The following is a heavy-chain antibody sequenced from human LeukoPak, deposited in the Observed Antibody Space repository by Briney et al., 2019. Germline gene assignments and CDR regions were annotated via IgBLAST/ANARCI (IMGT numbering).Heavy chain of an antibody. Sequence: SETLSLTCTDSGGSISSSSYYWGWVRRPPGKGLEWIGSIYYSGSTYYNPSLKSRLNISLDTSKNQFSLNLTSVTAADTAVYFCASVGSGYYYFFDYWGQGTLVTASS. V-gene: IGHV4-39*07. CDR1: GGSISSSSYY. D-gene: IGHD3-22*01. J-gene: IGHJ4*02. CDR3: ASVGSGYYYFFDY. CDR2: IYYSGST.